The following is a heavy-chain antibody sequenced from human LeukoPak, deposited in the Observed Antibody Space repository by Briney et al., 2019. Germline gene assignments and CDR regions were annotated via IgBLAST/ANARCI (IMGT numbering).Heavy chain of an antibody. CDR3: AGGRAVGL. CDR2: INHSGST. V-gene: IGHV4-34*01. CDR1: GAFFSDY. J-gene: IGHJ2*01. Sequence: SETLSLTCAVYGAFFSDYWSWIRQPPGKGLEWIGEINHSGSTNYNPPLKSRVTISQDTSKNQFFLNLSSMTAADTAVYCCAGGRAVGLWGRGTLVTVSS. D-gene: IGHD6-19*01.